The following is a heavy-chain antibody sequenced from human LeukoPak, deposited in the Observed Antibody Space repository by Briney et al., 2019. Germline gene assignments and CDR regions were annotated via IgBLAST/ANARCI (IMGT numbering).Heavy chain of an antibody. D-gene: IGHD6-13*01. CDR3: ARDPRSSSSGYYYYYMDV. Sequence: PGGSLRLSCAASGFTFSSYAMSWVRQAPGKGLEWVSYISSSSSTIYYADSVKGRFTISRDNAKNSLYLQMNSLRAEDTAVYYCARDPRSSSSGYYYYYMDVWGKGTTVTVSS. CDR2: ISSSSSTI. V-gene: IGHV3-48*01. CDR1: GFTFSSYA. J-gene: IGHJ6*03.